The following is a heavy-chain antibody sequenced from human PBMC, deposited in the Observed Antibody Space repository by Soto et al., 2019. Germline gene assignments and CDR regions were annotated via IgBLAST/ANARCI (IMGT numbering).Heavy chain of an antibody. V-gene: IGHV1-69*05. CDR2: IIPIFGTA. Sequence: QVQLVQSGAEVKKPGSSVKVSCKASGGTFSSYAISWVRQAPGQGLEWMGGIIPIFGTANYAQKFQGRVTITXXEXTXXAYMELSSLRSEDTAVYYCASLNGPEMATANGIRYWGQGTLVTVSS. J-gene: IGHJ4*02. D-gene: IGHD5-12*01. CDR3: ASLNGPEMATANGIRY. CDR1: GGTFSSYA.